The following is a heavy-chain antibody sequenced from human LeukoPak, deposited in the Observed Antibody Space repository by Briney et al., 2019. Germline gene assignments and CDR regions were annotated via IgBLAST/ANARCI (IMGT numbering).Heavy chain of an antibody. CDR2: IWYDGSNK. V-gene: IGHV3-33*06. CDR1: GFTFSSYG. J-gene: IGHJ5*02. CDR3: AKAGGVGATAYWFDP. Sequence: GGSLRLSCAASGFTFSSYGMHWVRQAPGKGLEWVAVIWYDGSNKYYADSVKGRFTISRDNSKNTLYLQMKSLRAEDTAVYYCAKAGGVGATAYWFDPWGQGTLVTVSS. D-gene: IGHD1-26*01.